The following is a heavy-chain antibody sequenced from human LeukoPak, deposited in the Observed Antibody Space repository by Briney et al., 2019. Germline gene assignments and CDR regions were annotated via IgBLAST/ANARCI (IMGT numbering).Heavy chain of an antibody. CDR3: AKDHSGSYLAYYFDY. V-gene: IGHV3-30*18. J-gene: IGHJ4*02. CDR1: GFTFSTYG. CDR2: ISYDGSNK. Sequence: GGSLRLSCAASGFTFSTYGMHWVRQAPGKGLEGVAVISYDGSNKYYADSVKGRFTISRDNSKNTLSLQMNSLRAEDTAVYYCAKDHSGSYLAYYFDYWGQGTLVTVSS. D-gene: IGHD1-26*01.